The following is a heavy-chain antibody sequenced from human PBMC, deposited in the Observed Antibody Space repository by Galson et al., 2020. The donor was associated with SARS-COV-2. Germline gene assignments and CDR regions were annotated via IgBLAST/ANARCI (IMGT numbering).Heavy chain of an antibody. Sequence: GGSLRPSCLASGFTFSNYALFWVRQAPGKGLEYVSVINSSGGDTYYAESVQGRFVISRDNSRDTLFLQMNTLRAEDTAVYYCVLLGTRFLGESHLDFWGQGTRVTVSS. CDR1: GFTFSNYA. CDR2: INSSGGDT. V-gene: IGHV3-64D*06. CDR3: VLLGTRFLGESHLDF. J-gene: IGHJ4*02. D-gene: IGHD1-1*01.